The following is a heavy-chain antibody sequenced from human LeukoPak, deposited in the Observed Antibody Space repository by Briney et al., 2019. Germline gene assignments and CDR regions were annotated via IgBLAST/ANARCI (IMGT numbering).Heavy chain of an antibody. V-gene: IGHV1-69*06. CDR3: ASCIAVAGTYYYYYMDV. CDR2: IIPIFGTA. J-gene: IGHJ6*03. Sequence: ASVKVSCKVSGGTFSSYAISWVRQAPGQGLEWMGGIIPIFGTANYAQKFQGRVTITADKSTSTAYMELSSLRSEDTAVYYCASCIAVAGTYYYYYMDVWGKGTTVTVSS. CDR1: GGTFSSYA. D-gene: IGHD6-19*01.